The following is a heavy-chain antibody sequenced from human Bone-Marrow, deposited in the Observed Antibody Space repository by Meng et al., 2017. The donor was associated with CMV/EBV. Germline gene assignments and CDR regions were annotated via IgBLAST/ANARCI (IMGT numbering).Heavy chain of an antibody. D-gene: IGHD3-22*01. Sequence: SETLSLTCPVYGGSFSGYYWSWIRQPPGKGREWIGEINHSGSTNYNPSLKSRVTISVDTSKNQFSLKLSSVTAADTAVYYCARGGEGPMGITNDAFDIWGQGTMVTVSS. V-gene: IGHV4-34*01. CDR2: INHSGST. CDR3: ARGGEGPMGITNDAFDI. J-gene: IGHJ3*02. CDR1: GGSFSGYY.